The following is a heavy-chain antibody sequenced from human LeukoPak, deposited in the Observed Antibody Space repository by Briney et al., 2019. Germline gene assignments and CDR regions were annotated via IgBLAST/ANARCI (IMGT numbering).Heavy chain of an antibody. CDR2: IYYSGGT. J-gene: IGHJ4*02. D-gene: IGHD2-2*01. CDR3: GVVPAASFDY. V-gene: IGHV4-39*01. CDR1: GGSISSSSYY. Sequence: SETLSLTCTVSGGSISSSSYYWGWIRQPPGKGLEWIGSIYYSGGTYYNPSLKSRVTISVDTSKNQFSLKLSSVTAADTAVYYCGVVPAASFDYWGQGTLVTVSS.